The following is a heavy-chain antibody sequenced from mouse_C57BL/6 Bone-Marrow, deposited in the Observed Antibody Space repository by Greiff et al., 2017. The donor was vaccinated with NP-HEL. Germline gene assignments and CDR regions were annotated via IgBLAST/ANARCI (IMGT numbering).Heavy chain of an antibody. J-gene: IGHJ4*01. D-gene: IGHD4-1*01. V-gene: IGHV14-4*01. CDR1: GFNIKDYY. CDR2: IDPENGDT. CDR3: TTLGLSAMDY. Sequence: EVQRVESGAELVRPGASVKLSCTASGFNIKDYYMHWVTQRPEQGLEWIGWIDPENGDTEYASKFQGKATITADTSSNTAYLQLRSLTSEDTAVYYCTTLGLSAMDYGGRGTSVTVSS.